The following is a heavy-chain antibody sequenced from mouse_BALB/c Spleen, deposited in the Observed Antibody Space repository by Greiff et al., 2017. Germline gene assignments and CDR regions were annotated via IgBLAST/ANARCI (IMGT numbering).Heavy chain of an antibody. D-gene: IGHD1-1*01. CDR2: ISYDGSN. Sequence: EVQLQESGPGLVKPSQSLSLTCSVTGYSITSGYYWNWIRQFPGNKLEWMGYISYDGSNNYNPSLKNRISITRDTSKNQFFLKLNSVTTEDTATYYCARITTVMDYWGQGTSVTVSS. V-gene: IGHV3-6*02. J-gene: IGHJ4*01. CDR1: GYSITSGYY. CDR3: ARITTVMDY.